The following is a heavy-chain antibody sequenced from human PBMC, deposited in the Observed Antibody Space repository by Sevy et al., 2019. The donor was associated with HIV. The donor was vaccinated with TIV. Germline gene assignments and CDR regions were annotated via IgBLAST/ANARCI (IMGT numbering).Heavy chain of an antibody. CDR2: IGTAGDT. CDR3: ARGYYDSSGSIAPYYFDY. CDR1: GFTFSSYD. V-gene: IGHV3-13*01. D-gene: IGHD3-22*01. J-gene: IGHJ4*02. Sequence: GGSLRLSCAASGFTFSSYDMHWVRQATGKGLEWVSAIGTAGDTYYPGSVKGRFTISRENAKNSLYLQMNSLRAGDTAVYYCARGYYDSSGSIAPYYFDYWGQRTLVTVSS.